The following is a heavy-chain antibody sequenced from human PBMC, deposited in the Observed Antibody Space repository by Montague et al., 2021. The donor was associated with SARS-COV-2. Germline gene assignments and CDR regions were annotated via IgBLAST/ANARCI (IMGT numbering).Heavy chain of an antibody. CDR1: GGFISSSY. CDR2: IYHSGNT. J-gene: IGHJ6*02. V-gene: IGHV4-59*01. D-gene: IGHD2-21*02. Sequence: SETLSLTCTVPGGFISSSYWSWIRQPPGKGLEWIRYIYHSGNTNYNSSLKRRVTISIDTSMNQFSLSLSSMTAADTAVYFCARDLLPPRTAIKTNFFGLDVWGQGTTVIVSS. CDR3: ARDLLPPRTAIKTNFFGLDV.